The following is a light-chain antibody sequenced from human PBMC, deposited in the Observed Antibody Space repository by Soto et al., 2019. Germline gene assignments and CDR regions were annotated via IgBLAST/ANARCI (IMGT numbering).Light chain of an antibody. CDR2: GNS. CDR1: NSNIGAGYD. Sequence: QSVLTQPPSVSGAPGQRVTISCTGSNSNIGAGYDVHWYQQLPGTAPKLLIYGNSNRPSGVPDRFSGSKSGTSASLAITGLQAEDEADYYCQSYDSSLSAVVFGGGTKVTVL. J-gene: IGLJ2*01. CDR3: QSYDSSLSAVV. V-gene: IGLV1-40*01.